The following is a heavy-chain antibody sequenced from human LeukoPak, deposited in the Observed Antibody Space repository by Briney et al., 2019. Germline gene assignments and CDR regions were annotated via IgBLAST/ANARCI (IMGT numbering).Heavy chain of an antibody. Sequence: PSETLSLTCAVHGGSFSGYYWSWIRQPPGKGLEWIGEINHSGSTNYNPSLKSRVTMSVDTSKNQFSLKLSSVTAADTAVYYCARGTDWFDPWGQGTLVTVSS. CDR2: INHSGST. J-gene: IGHJ5*02. V-gene: IGHV4-34*01. CDR3: ARGTDWFDP. CDR1: GGSFSGYY.